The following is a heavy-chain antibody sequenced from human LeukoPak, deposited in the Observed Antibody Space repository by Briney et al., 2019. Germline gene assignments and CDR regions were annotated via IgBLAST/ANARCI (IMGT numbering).Heavy chain of an antibody. Sequence: GRSLRLSCAASGFTFSSYAMHWVRQAPGEGLEWVAIISYDGSNKYYADSVKGRFTISRDNSKNTLYLQMNSLRAEDTAVYYCARDRSGGDYGGYYYYGMDVWGQGTTVTVSS. CDR2: ISYDGSNK. V-gene: IGHV3-30-3*01. D-gene: IGHD4-17*01. CDR1: GFTFSSYA. CDR3: ARDRSGGDYGGYYYYGMDV. J-gene: IGHJ6*02.